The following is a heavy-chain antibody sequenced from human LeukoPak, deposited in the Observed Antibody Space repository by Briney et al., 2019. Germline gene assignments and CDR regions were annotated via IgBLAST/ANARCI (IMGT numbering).Heavy chain of an antibody. J-gene: IGHJ4*02. CDR3: AKRGGREVGNFHFDY. CDR2: IRYDGSNK. D-gene: IGHD2/OR15-2a*01. V-gene: IGHV3-30*02. Sequence: GGSLRLSCAASGFTFSSYGMHWVRQAPGKGLEWVAFIRYDGSNKYYADSVKGRFTISRDNSKNTLYLQMNSLRAEDTAVYYCAKRGGREVGNFHFDYWGQGTLVTVSS. CDR1: GFTFSSYG.